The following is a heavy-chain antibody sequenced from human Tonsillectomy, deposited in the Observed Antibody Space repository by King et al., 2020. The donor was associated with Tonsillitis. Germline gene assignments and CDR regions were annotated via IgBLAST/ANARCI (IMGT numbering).Heavy chain of an antibody. CDR2: IRYDGRIE. CDR1: GFTFSSYG. V-gene: IGHV3-30*02. J-gene: IGHJ4*02. D-gene: IGHD2-21*01. Sequence: VQLVESGGGVVQPGGSLRLSCAASGFTFSSYGMYWVRQAPGKGLQWVAYIRYDGRIEYYADSVKGRFTISRDNSKNTVHLQMISLRPADTGVYFCAKPRPGIKESCGFDYWGQGTQVTVSS. CDR3: AKPRPGIKESCGFDY.